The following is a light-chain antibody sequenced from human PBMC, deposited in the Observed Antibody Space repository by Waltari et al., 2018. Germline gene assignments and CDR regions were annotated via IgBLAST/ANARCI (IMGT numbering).Light chain of an antibody. CDR2: EVT. Sequence: QSALTQPPSASGSPGQSVTISCTGPSSDVGGFNYVSWYQQHPGKAPKLIIFEVTKRPSGVPDRFSGSKSGNTASLTVSGLQSEDEADYYCSSYGGNNNILFGGGTKLSVL. V-gene: IGLV2-8*01. J-gene: IGLJ2*01. CDR1: SSDVGGFNY. CDR3: SSYGGNNNIL.